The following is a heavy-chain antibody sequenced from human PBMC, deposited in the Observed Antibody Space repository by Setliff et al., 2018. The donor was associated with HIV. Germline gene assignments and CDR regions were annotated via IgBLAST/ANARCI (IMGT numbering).Heavy chain of an antibody. CDR3: AKDWVKGRDIAQAVDAFDI. V-gene: IGHV3-9*01. CDR2: INWNSDNI. J-gene: IGHJ3*02. Sequence: SCAASGFTFDDYAMHWVRLTPGKGLEWVSGINWNSDNIGYAGSVKGRFTISRDNAKNSLHLQMNSLRAEDTALYYCAKDWVKGRDIAQAVDAFDIWGQGTMVTVS. D-gene: IGHD6-13*01. CDR1: GFTFDDYA.